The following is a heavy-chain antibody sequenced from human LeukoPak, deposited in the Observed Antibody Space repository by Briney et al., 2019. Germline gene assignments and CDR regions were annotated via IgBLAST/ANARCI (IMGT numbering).Heavy chain of an antibody. Sequence: GASLQISCRVSGYTFPNYWIVWVRQMPGKRLEWMGIIYPGDSNTRYSPSFQGQVTISADKSTSTAYLQWSSLRASDTAMYYCTGGTHCVYWGQGTLVTVSS. V-gene: IGHV5-51*01. CDR2: IYPGDSNT. CDR3: TGGTHCVY. CDR1: GYTFPNYW. J-gene: IGHJ4*02. D-gene: IGHD2-8*01.